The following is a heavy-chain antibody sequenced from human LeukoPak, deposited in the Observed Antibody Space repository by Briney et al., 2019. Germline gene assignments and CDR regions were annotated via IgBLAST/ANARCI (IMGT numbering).Heavy chain of an antibody. CDR3: ARHKALHKGDAFDI. J-gene: IGHJ3*02. V-gene: IGHV4-59*08. CDR1: GGSISGYY. CDR2: IHYTGRA. Sequence: SETLSLTCTVPGGSISGYYWIWIRQPPGKGLEWIAYIHYTGRANYSPSFKRRATISVDTSKNQFSLRLSSVTTADTGVYYCARHKALHKGDAFDIWGQGIMVTVSS.